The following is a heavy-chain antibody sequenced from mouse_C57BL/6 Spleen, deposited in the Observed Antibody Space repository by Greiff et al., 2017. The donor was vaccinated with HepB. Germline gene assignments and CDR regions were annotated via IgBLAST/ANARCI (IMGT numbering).Heavy chain of an antibody. CDR3: ARQSITTREDYFDY. V-gene: IGHV8-8*01. CDR1: GFSLSTFGMG. J-gene: IGHJ2*01. CDR2: IWWDDDK. Sequence: QVQLKESGPGILQPSQTLSLTCSFSGFSLSTFGMGVGWIRQPSGKGLEWLAHIWWDDDKYYNPALKSRLTISKDTSKNQVFLKIANVDTADTATYYCARQSITTREDYFDYWGQGTTLTVSS. D-gene: IGHD1-1*01.